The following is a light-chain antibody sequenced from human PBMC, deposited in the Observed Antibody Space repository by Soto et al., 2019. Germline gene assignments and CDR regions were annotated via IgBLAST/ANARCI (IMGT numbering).Light chain of an antibody. J-gene: IGLJ2*01. Sequence: QSALTQPASVSGSPGQSITISCTGTSSDVGGYNYVSWYQQHPGKAPKLMIYEVSNRPSGVSTRFSGSKSGNTASLTISGLQAEDEADYYCSPYTSSTTRVFGGGTKLTVL. CDR1: SSDVGGYNY. CDR2: EVS. CDR3: SPYTSSTTRV. V-gene: IGLV2-14*01.